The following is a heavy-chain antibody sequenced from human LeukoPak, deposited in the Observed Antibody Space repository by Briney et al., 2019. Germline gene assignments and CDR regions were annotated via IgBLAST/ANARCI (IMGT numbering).Heavy chain of an antibody. D-gene: IGHD3-3*01. CDR2: ISGSGVST. J-gene: IGHJ4*02. CDR3: AKNPHFGVVTDFDY. Sequence: GGSLRLSCAASGFTFSSYATSWVRQAPGKGLEWVSAISGSGVSTYYADSVKGRFTISRDNSKNTLYLQMNSLRAEDTAVYYCAKNPHFGVVTDFDYWGQGTLVTVSS. CDR1: GFTFSSYA. V-gene: IGHV3-23*01.